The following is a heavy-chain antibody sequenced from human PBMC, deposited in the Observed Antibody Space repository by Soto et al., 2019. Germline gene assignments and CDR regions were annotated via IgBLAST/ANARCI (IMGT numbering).Heavy chain of an antibody. J-gene: IGHJ4*02. CDR2: IYYSGST. CDR3: VRDLNGSGDY. V-gene: IGHV4-61*01. D-gene: IGHD3-10*01. Sequence: PSETLSLTCTVSGGSVSSGSYYWSWIRQPPGKGLEWIGYIYYSGSTNYNPSLKSRVTISVDTPKNQLSLSLRSVTAADTAIYFCVRDLNGSGDYWGQGTLVTVSS. CDR1: GGSVSSGSYY.